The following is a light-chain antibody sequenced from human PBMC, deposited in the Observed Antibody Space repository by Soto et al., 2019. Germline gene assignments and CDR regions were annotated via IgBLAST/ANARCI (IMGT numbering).Light chain of an antibody. CDR2: INSDGSH. CDR3: QTWGTGIHGV. V-gene: IGLV4-69*01. Sequence: QPVLTQSPSASASLGASVKLTCTLSSGHSSYAIAWHQQQPDKGPRYLMKINSDGSHSKGDGIPDRFSGSSSGAERYLIISSLQSEDEADYYCQTWGTGIHGVFGGGTKLTVL. CDR1: SGHSSYA. J-gene: IGLJ3*02.